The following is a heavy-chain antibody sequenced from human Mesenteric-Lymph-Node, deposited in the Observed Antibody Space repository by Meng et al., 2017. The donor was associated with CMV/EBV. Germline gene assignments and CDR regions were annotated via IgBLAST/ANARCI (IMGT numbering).Heavy chain of an antibody. J-gene: IGHJ3*02. CDR3: ARTTLGYCSSTSCSHDAFDI. Sequence: SETLSLTCAVYGGSFSGYYWSWIRQPPGKGLEWIGEINHSGSTNYNPSLKSRVTISVDTSKNQFSLKLSSVTAADTAVYYCARTTLGYCSSTSCSHDAFDIWGQGTMVTVSS. V-gene: IGHV4-34*01. D-gene: IGHD2-2*01. CDR1: GGSFSGYY. CDR2: INHSGST.